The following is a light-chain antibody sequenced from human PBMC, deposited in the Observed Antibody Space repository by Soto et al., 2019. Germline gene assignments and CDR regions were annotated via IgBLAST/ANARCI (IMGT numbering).Light chain of an antibody. CDR1: SSDVGGYNY. J-gene: IGLJ1*01. V-gene: IGLV2-14*01. Sequence: QSVLTQPASVSGSPGQSITISCTGTSSDVGGYNYVSWYQQHPGKAPKLMIYDVSNRPSGVSNRFSGSKSGNTASLTISGLQAEDEADYYCSSYTRSSTLPLYFFGTGTKVTAL. CDR3: SSYTRSSTLPLYF. CDR2: DVS.